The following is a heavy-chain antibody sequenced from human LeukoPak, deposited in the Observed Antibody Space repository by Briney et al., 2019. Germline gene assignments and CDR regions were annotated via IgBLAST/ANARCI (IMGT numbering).Heavy chain of an antibody. V-gene: IGHV4-59*01. J-gene: IGHJ4*02. CDR2: IYYSGST. CDR1: GGSISSYY. Sequence: SETLSLTCTVSGGSISSYYWSWIRQPPGKGPEWIGYIYYSGSTNYNPSLKSRVTISVDTSKNQFSLKLSSVTAADTAVYYCARAIGSGWWQYYFDYWGQGTLVTVSS. D-gene: IGHD6-19*01. CDR3: ARAIGSGWWQYYFDY.